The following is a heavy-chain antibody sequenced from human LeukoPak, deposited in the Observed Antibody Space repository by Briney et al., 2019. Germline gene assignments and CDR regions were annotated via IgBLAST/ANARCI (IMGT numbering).Heavy chain of an antibody. CDR2: IRSRGNNA. V-gene: IGHV3-23*01. CDR3: AKDIQLST. J-gene: IGHJ3*01. D-gene: IGHD5-24*01. Sequence: GGSLRLSCAVSGFTFSGAAMTWVRQAPGKGLEWFSLIRSRGNNAYYADSVKGRFTISSDNSQNPLSLQMNSLRVEDTAIYYCAKDIQLSTWGLGTRVTVSS. CDR1: GFTFSGAA.